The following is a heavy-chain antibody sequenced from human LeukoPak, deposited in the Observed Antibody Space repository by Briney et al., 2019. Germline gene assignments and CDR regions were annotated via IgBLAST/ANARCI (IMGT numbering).Heavy chain of an antibody. J-gene: IGHJ4*02. CDR3: AKIYCSSITCYVDF. D-gene: IGHD2-2*01. CDR2: ISSLRGTT. V-gene: IGHV4-4*02. CDR1: GGSISSSNW. Sequence: GTLSLTCTISGGSISSSNWWTWVRQPPGKGLEWIGEISSLRGTTNYNPSLMRRVTISLDKSKNQFSLRLSSVTAADTAVYYCAKIYCSSITCYVDFWGQGTLVTVSS.